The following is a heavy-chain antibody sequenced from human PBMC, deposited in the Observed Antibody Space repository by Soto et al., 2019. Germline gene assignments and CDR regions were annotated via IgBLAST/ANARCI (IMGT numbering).Heavy chain of an antibody. D-gene: IGHD1-26*01. V-gene: IGHV4-34*01. Sequence: QVQLQQWGAGLLKPSETLSLTCAVYGGSFNGYIWSWIRQPPGKGLQWIGQINHSGSANYNPSLRSRVTISVHTSNSQFSLELSSVTAADTGVYYCARGLISGSHYSGGWYYFDYWGQGTVVTVSS. J-gene: IGHJ4*02. CDR3: ARGLISGSHYSGGWYYFDY. CDR2: INHSGSA. CDR1: GGSFNGYI.